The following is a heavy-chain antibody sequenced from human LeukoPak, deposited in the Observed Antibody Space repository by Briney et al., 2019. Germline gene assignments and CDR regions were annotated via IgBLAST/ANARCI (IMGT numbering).Heavy chain of an antibody. J-gene: IGHJ4*02. CDR3: ARDGASPYYYDSSGPD. CDR2: MNPNSGNT. V-gene: IGHV1-8*01. D-gene: IGHD3-22*01. CDR1: GYTFTSYD. Sequence: SVKVSCKASGYTFTSYDINWVRQATGQGLEWMGWMNPNSGNTGYAQKFQGRVTMTRNTSISTAYMELSSLRSEDTAVYYCARDGASPYYYDSSGPDWGQGTLVTVSS.